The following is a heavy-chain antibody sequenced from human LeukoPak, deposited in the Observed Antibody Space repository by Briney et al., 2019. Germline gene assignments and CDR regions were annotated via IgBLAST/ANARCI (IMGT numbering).Heavy chain of an antibody. D-gene: IGHD5-18*01. CDR2: INPNSGGT. CDR3: ARVVLRYSYGEDAFDI. CDR1: GYTFTGYY. Sequence: ASVTVSCKASGYTFTGYYMHWVRQAPGQGLEWMGWINPNSGGTNYAQEFQGRVTMTRDTSISTAYMELSRLRSDDTAVYYCARVVLRYSYGEDAFDIWGQGTMVTVSS. V-gene: IGHV1-2*02. J-gene: IGHJ3*02.